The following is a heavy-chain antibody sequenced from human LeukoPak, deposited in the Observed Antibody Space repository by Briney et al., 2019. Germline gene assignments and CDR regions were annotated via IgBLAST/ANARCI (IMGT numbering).Heavy chain of an antibody. CDR3: TRGLDGDYAD. CDR2: VYYSGST. V-gene: IGHV4-59*01. Sequence: SETLSLTCTVSGDSISGYYWSWIRQPPGKGLEYIGYVYYSGSTNYNPSLKSRVTISVHTSKNQFSLKLNSVTAADTAVYYCTRGLDGDYADWGQGILVTVSS. J-gene: IGHJ4*02. CDR1: GDSISGYY. D-gene: IGHD4-17*01.